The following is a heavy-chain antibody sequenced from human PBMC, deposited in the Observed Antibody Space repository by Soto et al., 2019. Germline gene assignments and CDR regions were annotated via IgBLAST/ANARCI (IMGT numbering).Heavy chain of an antibody. CDR3: ARGLSVVTGTTDNWFDP. J-gene: IGHJ5*02. V-gene: IGHV1-69*01. Sequence: QVQLVQSGAEVKKPGSSVKVSCTASGGTFSSYAISWVRQAPGQGLEWMGGIIPIFGTANYAQKFQGRVTITADESTSTAYMELSSLRSEDTAVYYCARGLSVVTGTTDNWFDPWGQGTLVTVSS. D-gene: IGHD1-20*01. CDR2: IIPIFGTA. CDR1: GGTFSSYA.